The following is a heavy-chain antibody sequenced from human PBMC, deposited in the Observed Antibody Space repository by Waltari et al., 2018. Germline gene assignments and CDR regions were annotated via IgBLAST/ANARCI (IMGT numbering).Heavy chain of an antibody. D-gene: IGHD1-26*01. CDR2: VSPYNGVK. Sequence: QVQLVQSAAEVKKPGASLKASCKASGYTFNNYGVSWVRQAPGQGLEWMGWVSPYNGVKTYAEKFQGRVTMTTDTSTTTSYMELRSLRSDDTAVYYCARWTAGVGASRGFDLWGQGTLVTVSS. J-gene: IGHJ4*02. CDR1: GYTFNNYG. CDR3: ARWTAGVGASRGFDL. V-gene: IGHV1-18*04.